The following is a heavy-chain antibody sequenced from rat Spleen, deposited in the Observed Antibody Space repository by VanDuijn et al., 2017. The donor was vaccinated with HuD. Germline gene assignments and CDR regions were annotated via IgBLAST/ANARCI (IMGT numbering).Heavy chain of an antibody. CDR1: GFTFADFY. V-gene: IGHV7-6*01. J-gene: IGHJ2*01. CDR3: AKSTGWDYFYY. Sequence: EVKLLESGGGLVQPGGSLRLSCAASGFTFADFYMSWIRHSPGKAPEWLTFIRNRANSYTTEYNPSVKGRFTISRDNAQNVLYLQMNTLRTEDTAIYYCAKSTGWDYFYYWGQGVMVTVSS. CDR2: IRNRANSYTT. D-gene: IGHD4-1*01.